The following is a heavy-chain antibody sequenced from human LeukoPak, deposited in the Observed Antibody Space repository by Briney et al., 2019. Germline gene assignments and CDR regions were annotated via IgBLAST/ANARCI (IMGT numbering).Heavy chain of an antibody. CDR1: GASISSHY. J-gene: IGHJ4*02. V-gene: IGHV4-4*08. Sequence: SETLSLTCTVSGASISSHYWSWIRQPPGMGLEWIGYIYTSGSTNYNPSLKSRVTISLDTSKSQFSLKLSSVTAADTAIYYCARGGFFDYWGQGTLVTVSS. CDR3: ARGGFFDY. CDR2: IYTSGST.